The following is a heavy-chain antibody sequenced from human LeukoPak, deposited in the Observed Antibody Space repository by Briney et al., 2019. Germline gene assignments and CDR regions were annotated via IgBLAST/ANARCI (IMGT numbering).Heavy chain of an antibody. CDR1: GFTFSSYG. CDR3: AKDTGGAVDY. Sequence: GGTLRLSCTASGFTFSSYGMSWVRQAPGKGLDWVSAISGSGGSTYYADSVKGRFSISRDNSKNTLYLQMNSLRAEDTAVYYCAKDTGGAVDYWGQGTLVTVSS. D-gene: IGHD3-16*01. V-gene: IGHV3-23*01. J-gene: IGHJ4*02. CDR2: ISGSGGST.